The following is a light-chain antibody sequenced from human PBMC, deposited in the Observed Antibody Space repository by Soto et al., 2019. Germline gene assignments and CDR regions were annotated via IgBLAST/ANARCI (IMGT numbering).Light chain of an antibody. J-gene: IGKJ1*01. Sequence: DIQMTQSPSTLSASVGDRVTITCRASQSIRSWLAWYQQKPGKAPKLLIYEASSLDTGVPSRFSGSGSGTEFTLTISSLQPDDFATYYCQQYNSYWTFGQGTKVHIK. V-gene: IGKV1-5*03. CDR3: QQYNSYWT. CDR2: EAS. CDR1: QSIRSW.